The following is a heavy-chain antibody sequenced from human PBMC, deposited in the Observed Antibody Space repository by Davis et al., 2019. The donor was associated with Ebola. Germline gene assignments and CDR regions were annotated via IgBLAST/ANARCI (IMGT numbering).Heavy chain of an antibody. CDR1: GYTFTSYA. D-gene: IGHD5-18*01. Sequence: AASVKVSCKASGYTFTSYAMHWVRQAPGQRLEWMGWINAGNGNTKSSQKFQGRVTITRDTSASTAYMELSSLRSEDTAVYYCARGIQLWFQGMDVWGQGTTVTVSS. J-gene: IGHJ6*02. V-gene: IGHV1-3*01. CDR2: INAGNGNT. CDR3: ARGIQLWFQGMDV.